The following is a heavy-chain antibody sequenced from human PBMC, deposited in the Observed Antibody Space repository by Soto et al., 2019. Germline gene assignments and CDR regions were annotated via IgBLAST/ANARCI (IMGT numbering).Heavy chain of an antibody. CDR3: ARDLAGAAAGTNPPFYNWFYP. CDR2: ISSSSSYI. J-gene: IGHJ5*02. D-gene: IGHD6-13*01. V-gene: IGHV3-21*01. Sequence: PGGSLRLSCAASGFTFSSYSMNWVRQAPGKGLEWVSSISSSSSYIYYADSVKGRFTISRDNAKNSLYLQMNSLRAEDTAVYYCARDLAGAAAGTNPPFYNWFYPWGQGTLVTVSS. CDR1: GFTFSSYS.